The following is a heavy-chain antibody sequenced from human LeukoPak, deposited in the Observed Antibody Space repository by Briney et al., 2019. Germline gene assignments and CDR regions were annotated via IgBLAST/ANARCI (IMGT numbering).Heavy chain of an antibody. Sequence: GGSLRLSCAASGFTFDDYAMHWVRQAPGKGLEWVSGISWNSGSIGYADSVKGRFTISRDNAKNSLYLQMNSLRAEDTALYYCAKDVDYGGNSGLDYWGQGTLVTVSS. J-gene: IGHJ4*02. D-gene: IGHD4-23*01. CDR3: AKDVDYGGNSGLDY. CDR1: GFTFDDYA. V-gene: IGHV3-9*01. CDR2: ISWNSGSI.